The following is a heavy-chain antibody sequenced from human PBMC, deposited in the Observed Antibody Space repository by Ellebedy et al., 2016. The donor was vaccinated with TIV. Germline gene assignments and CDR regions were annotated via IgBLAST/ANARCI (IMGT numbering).Heavy chain of an antibody. CDR2: IYSDATRI. V-gene: IGHV3-74*01. J-gene: IGHJ3*02. Sequence: GESLKISCAASGFTFSSKWMHWVRQAPGKGLVWVPRIYSDATRINYADSVRGRFTISRDNAKNTLYLQMHSLRADDTALYYCAREAVDGNNAYDDAFDIWGQGTMVTVSS. D-gene: IGHD1/OR15-1a*01. CDR1: GFTFSSKW. CDR3: AREAVDGNNAYDDAFDI.